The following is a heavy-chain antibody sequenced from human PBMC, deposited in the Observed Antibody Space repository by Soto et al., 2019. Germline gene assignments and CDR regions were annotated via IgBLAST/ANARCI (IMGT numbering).Heavy chain of an antibody. J-gene: IGHJ6*03. CDR1: GFTFSDYY. V-gene: IGHV3-11*01. CDR3: GRVEQLGYYYYMDV. D-gene: IGHD6-6*01. Sequence: QVQLVESGGGLVKPGGSLRLSCAASGFTFSDYYMSWIRQAPGKGLEWVSYISSSGSTIYYADAVKGRFTISRDNAKNSLYLQMNSLRAEDTAVYYCGRVEQLGYYYYMDVWGKGTTVTVSS. CDR2: ISSSGSTI.